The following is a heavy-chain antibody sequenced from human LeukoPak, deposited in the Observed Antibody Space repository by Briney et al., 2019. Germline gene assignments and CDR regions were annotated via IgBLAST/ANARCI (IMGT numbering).Heavy chain of an antibody. CDR1: GYTFTSYG. V-gene: IGHV1-18*01. D-gene: IGHD3-22*01. Sequence: GASVKVSCKASGYTFTSYGISWVRQAPGQGLEWMGWISAYNGNTNYAQKLQGRVTMTTDTSTSTAYTELRSLRSDDTAVYYCASINYDSSGYYPPRTYFDYWGQGTLVTVSS. CDR2: ISAYNGNT. CDR3: ASINYDSSGYYPPRTYFDY. J-gene: IGHJ4*02.